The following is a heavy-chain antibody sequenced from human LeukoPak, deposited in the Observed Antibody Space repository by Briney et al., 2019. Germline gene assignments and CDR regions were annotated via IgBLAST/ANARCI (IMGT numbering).Heavy chain of an antibody. Sequence: SETLSLTCTVSAGSISSSSHHWGWIRQSPGKGLEWIGSIYYGRTTYYNPSLNSRVTISVVTSKNQFSLQLNSVTAADTAVYYCARVWDGYNYWFDPWGQGTLVTVSS. V-gene: IGHV4-39*01. CDR3: ARVWDGYNYWFDP. CDR1: AGSISSSSHH. J-gene: IGHJ5*02. D-gene: IGHD5-24*01. CDR2: IYYGRTT.